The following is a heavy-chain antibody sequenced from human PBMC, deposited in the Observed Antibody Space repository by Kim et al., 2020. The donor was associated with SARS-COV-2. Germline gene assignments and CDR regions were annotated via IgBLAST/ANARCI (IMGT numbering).Heavy chain of an antibody. D-gene: IGHD1-26*01. V-gene: IGHV2-5*01. J-gene: IGHJ4*02. Sequence: SPSLKSRLTITKDTSKNQVVLTMTNMDPVDTAAYYCAHMGRWELVFGFDYWGQGTLVTVSS. CDR3: AHMGRWELVFGFDY.